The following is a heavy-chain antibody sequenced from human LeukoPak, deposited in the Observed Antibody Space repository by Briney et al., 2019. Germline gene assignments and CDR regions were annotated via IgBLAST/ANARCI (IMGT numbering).Heavy chain of an antibody. CDR1: GFTFSSYG. CDR2: ISGSGGST. CDR3: AKDPSSGYYWYSFDY. J-gene: IGHJ4*02. D-gene: IGHD3-22*01. Sequence: GGSLRLSCAASGFTFSSYGMSWVRQAPGKGLEWVSAISGSGGSTYYADSVKGRFTISRDNSKNTLYLQMNSLRAEDTAVYYCAKDPSSGYYWYSFDYWGQGTLVTVSS. V-gene: IGHV3-23*01.